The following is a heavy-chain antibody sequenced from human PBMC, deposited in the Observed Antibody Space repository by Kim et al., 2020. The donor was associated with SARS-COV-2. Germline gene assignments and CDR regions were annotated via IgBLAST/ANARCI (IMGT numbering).Heavy chain of an antibody. CDR3: AKDRGFQGVAGMDV. Sequence: YADSGKGRFPISRHNAKNSLYLQMNSLRAEDTALYYCAKDRGFQGVAGMDVWGQGTTVTVSS. J-gene: IGHJ6*02. D-gene: IGHD3-10*01. V-gene: IGHV3-9*01.